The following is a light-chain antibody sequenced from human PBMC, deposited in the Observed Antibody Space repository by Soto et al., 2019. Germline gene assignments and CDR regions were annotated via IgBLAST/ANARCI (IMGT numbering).Light chain of an antibody. V-gene: IGKV2-28*01. CDR2: LGS. J-gene: IGKJ4*02. Sequence: DIVLTQSPLSLPVTPGEPASISCRSSQSLLHSNGNIYLDWYLQKPGQSPQLLIYLGSIRASGVPDRFSGSGSGTDFTLKITRVEAEDVGVYSWMQAIQALRTFGVLTKVDIK. CDR1: QSLLHSNGNIY. CDR3: MQAIQALRT.